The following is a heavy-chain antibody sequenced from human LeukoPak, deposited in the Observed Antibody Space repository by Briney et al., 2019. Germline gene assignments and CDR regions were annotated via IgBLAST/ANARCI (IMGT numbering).Heavy chain of an antibody. CDR3: ARHAGWYNWNAEIDY. D-gene: IGHD1-20*01. V-gene: IGHV4-39*01. CDR2: IYNSGTT. Sequence: PSETLSLTCTVSGDSISSTSYYWDWIRQPPGKGMEWIGSIYNSGTTYYNPSLKSRVTISVDTSKNQFSLKVSSVTAADTAVYYCARHAGWYNWNAEIDYWGQGTLVTVSS. J-gene: IGHJ4*02. CDR1: GDSISSTSYY.